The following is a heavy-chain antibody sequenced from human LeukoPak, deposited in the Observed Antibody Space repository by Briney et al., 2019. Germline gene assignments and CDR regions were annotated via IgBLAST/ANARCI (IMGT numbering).Heavy chain of an antibody. CDR3: AGYDSSGYYDAFDI. J-gene: IGHJ3*02. D-gene: IGHD3-22*01. CDR2: ISYDGSNK. CDR1: GFTFSSYA. V-gene: IGHV3-30-3*01. Sequence: PGRSLRLSCAASGFTFSSYAMHWVRQAPGKGLEWVAVISYDGSNKYYADSVKGRFTISRDNSKDTLYLQTNSLRAEDTAVYYCAGYDSSGYYDAFDIWGQGTMVTVSS.